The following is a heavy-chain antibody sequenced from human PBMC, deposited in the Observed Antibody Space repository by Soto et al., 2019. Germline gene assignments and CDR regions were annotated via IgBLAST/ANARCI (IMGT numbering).Heavy chain of an antibody. V-gene: IGHV4-4*02. J-gene: IGHJ4*02. Sequence: QVQLQESGPGLVKPSGTLSLTCAVSGGSISGGEWWSWVRQPPGKGLEWIGEIHHSGSTGYNPSLTSRVTISVDKSKNQVSLKLSSVTAADTAVYYCTRNGGWNFDHWGQGTLVTVSS. CDR1: GGSISGGEW. CDR3: TRNGGWNFDH. D-gene: IGHD6-19*01. CDR2: IHHSGST.